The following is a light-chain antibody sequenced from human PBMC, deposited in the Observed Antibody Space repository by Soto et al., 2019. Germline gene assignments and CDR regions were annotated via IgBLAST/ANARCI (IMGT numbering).Light chain of an antibody. CDR1: QSISSW. V-gene: IGKV1-5*01. J-gene: IGKJ4*01. CDR3: QQYNSYSPLT. CDR2: DAF. Sequence: DIQMTQSPSTLPSSVGDRVAITCLASQSISSWLAWYQQKPGKAPKLLIFDAFSLESGVPSRFSGSRSGTEFTLTISSLQPDDYATYYCQQYNSYSPLTFGGGTKVDI.